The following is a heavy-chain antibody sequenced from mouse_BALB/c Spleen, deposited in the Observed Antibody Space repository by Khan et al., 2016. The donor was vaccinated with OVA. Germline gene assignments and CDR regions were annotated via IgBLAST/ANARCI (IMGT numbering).Heavy chain of an antibody. CDR3: AILRNYYAMDY. V-gene: IGHV14-3*02. CDR1: GFNIKDTY. J-gene: IGHJ4*01. CDR2: IDPANGNT. Sequence: VQLQQSGAELVKPGASVKLSCTASGFNIKDTYMHWVKQRPEQGLEWIGRIDPANGNTKYDPKFQGKATITADTSSNTAYLQLSSLTSEDTAVYDCAILRNYYAMDYWGQGTSVTVSS.